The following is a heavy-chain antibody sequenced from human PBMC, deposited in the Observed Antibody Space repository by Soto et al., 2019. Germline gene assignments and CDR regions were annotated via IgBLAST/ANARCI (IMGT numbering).Heavy chain of an antibody. CDR1: GDSVSSNSAA. CDR2: TYYRSKWYN. J-gene: IGHJ6*02. Sequence: PSQTLSLTCAISGDSVSSNSAAWNWIRQTPSRGLEWLGRTYYRSKWYNDYAVSVKSRITINPDTSKNQFSLQLNSVTPEDTAVYYCARDGITMIVIPYYYYGMDVWGQGTTVTVSS. V-gene: IGHV6-1*01. CDR3: ARDGITMIVIPYYYYGMDV. D-gene: IGHD3-22*01.